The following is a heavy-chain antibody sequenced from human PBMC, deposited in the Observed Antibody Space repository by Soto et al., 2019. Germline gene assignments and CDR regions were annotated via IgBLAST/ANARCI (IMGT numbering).Heavy chain of an antibody. CDR2: IWYDGSNK. D-gene: IGHD1-20*01. CDR3: ASHLTGTTPAESFDI. V-gene: IGHV3-33*01. CDR1: GFTFSSYG. Sequence: LRLSCAASGFTFSSYGMHWVRQAPGKGLEWVAVIWYDGSNKYYVDSVKGRFTISRDNSKNTLYLQMNSLRAEDTAVYYCASHLTGTTPAESFDIWGQGTMVTVSS. J-gene: IGHJ3*02.